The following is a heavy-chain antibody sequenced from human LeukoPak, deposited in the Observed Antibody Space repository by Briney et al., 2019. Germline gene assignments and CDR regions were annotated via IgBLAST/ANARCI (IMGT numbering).Heavy chain of an antibody. CDR1: GFTFSSYA. J-gene: IGHJ4*02. CDR2: ISYDGSNK. CDR3: ARDPNGDYEGY. Sequence: SGGSLRLSCAASGFTFSSYAMHWVRQAPGKGLEWVAVISYDGSNKYYADSVKGRFTISRDNSKNTLYLQMNSLGAEDTAVYYCARDPNGDYEGYWGQGTLVTVSS. V-gene: IGHV3-30-3*01. D-gene: IGHD4-17*01.